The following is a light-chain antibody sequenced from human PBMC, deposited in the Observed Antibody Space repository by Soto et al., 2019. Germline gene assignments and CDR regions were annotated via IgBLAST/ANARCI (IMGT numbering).Light chain of an antibody. Sequence: DVQMTHSPSSLSASVGDRVTITCRASQRIRTSLNWYQQKPGKATKFMIYDASSWQSEVPSRFSGSGSGTDFTLTISNQQPEDFATYYCQQSYSVPPTFGQRTKLEI. J-gene: IGKJ2*01. CDR3: QQSYSVPPT. CDR2: DAS. V-gene: IGKV1-39*01. CDR1: QRIRTS.